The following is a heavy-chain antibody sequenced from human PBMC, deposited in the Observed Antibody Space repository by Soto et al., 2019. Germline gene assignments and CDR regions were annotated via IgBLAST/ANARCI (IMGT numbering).Heavy chain of an antibody. CDR1: GYTFTSYG. CDR2: ISAYNGNT. Sequence: ASVKVSCKASGYTFTSYGISWVRQAPGQGLEWMGWISAYNGNTNYAQKLQGRVTMTTNTSTSTAYMELTSLRSADTAVYYCARDFLRIGVAAGSGNWFEVWGEASLGTV. J-gene: IGHJ5*02. CDR3: ARDFLRIGVAAGSGNWFEV. V-gene: IGHV1-18*01. D-gene: IGHD3-22*01.